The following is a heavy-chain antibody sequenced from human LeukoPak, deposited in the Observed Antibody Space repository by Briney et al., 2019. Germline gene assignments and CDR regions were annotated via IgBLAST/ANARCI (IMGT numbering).Heavy chain of an antibody. J-gene: IGHJ5*02. CDR3: AGVVVVPAAISDP. D-gene: IGHD2-2*01. Sequence: ASVKVSCKASGYTFTSYGISWVRQAPGQGLEWMGWINAYNGNTNYAQKLQGRVTMTTDTSTSTAYMERRSLRSDDTAVYYFAGVVVVPAAISDPCGQGTLVTVSS. CDR1: GYTFTSYG. V-gene: IGHV1-18*01. CDR2: INAYNGNT.